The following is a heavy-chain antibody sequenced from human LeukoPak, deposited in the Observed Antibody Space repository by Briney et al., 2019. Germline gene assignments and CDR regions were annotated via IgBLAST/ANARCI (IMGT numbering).Heavy chain of an antibody. V-gene: IGHV3-30*04. D-gene: IGHD3-16*01. CDR1: GFIFSSYA. CDR3: ARDKDYVRYYYMDV. J-gene: IGHJ6*03. CDR2: LSYDGNNK. Sequence: GGSLRLSCAASGFIFSSYAMHWVRQAPGKGLEWVAILSYDGNNKYYAHSVKGRFTISRDNSKNALYLQMNSLRAEDTAVYYCARDKDYVRYYYMDVWGKGTTVTVSS.